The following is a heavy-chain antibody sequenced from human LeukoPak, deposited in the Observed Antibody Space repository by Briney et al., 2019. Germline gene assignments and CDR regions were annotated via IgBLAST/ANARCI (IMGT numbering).Heavy chain of an antibody. V-gene: IGHV4-38-2*02. J-gene: IGHJ5*02. CDR1: GYSISSDYY. CDR3: ARGANDYGSGSLYSWFDP. D-gene: IGHD3-10*01. Sequence: SETLSLTCNVSGYSISSDYYRGWIRQPPGKGLEWIGSIYHSGTTYYNPSLKSRVTTSVDTSKNQFSLKLSSVTAADTAVYYCARGANDYGSGSLYSWFDPWGQGTLVTVSS. CDR2: IYHSGTT.